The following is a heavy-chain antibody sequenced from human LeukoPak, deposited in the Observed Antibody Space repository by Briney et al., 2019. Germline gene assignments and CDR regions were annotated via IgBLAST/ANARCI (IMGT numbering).Heavy chain of an antibody. Sequence: ASVKVSCKASGYTFTHYGITWVRQAPGHGLEWMGWISAYNGNTNYAQKLQGRVTMTTDTSTSTAYMELRSLRSDDTAVYYCARDRGYCSSTSCLLGGWFDPWGQGTLVTVSS. CDR1: GYTFTHYG. J-gene: IGHJ5*02. V-gene: IGHV1-18*01. CDR3: ARDRGYCSSTSCLLGGWFDP. D-gene: IGHD2-2*01. CDR2: ISAYNGNT.